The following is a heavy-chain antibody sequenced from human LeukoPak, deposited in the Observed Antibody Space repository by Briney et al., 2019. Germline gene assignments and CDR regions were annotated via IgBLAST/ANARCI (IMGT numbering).Heavy chain of an antibody. V-gene: IGHV3-53*01. J-gene: IGHJ5*02. CDR3: AGGYSNGEGRDNWFDP. Sequence: GGSLRLSCAASGFTVSSNYMSWVRQAPGKGLEWVSVIYSGGSTYYADSVKGRFTISRDNSKNTLYLQMNSLRAEDTAVYYCAGGYSNGEGRDNWFDPWGQGTLVTVSS. CDR2: IYSGGST. CDR1: GFTVSSNY. D-gene: IGHD5-18*01.